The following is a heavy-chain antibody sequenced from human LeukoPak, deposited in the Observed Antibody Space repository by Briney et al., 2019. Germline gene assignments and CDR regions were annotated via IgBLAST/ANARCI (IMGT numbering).Heavy chain of an antibody. D-gene: IGHD4-23*01. Sequence: ASVKVSCKASEGTFSSYAISWVRQAPGQGLEWMGQIIPMLGTASYAQRFQGRVTLTADESTSTAYMELSSLRSEDTAVYYCARESLPYGGNSFGHYYGMDVWGQGTTVTVSS. J-gene: IGHJ6*02. CDR3: ARESLPYGGNSFGHYYGMDV. CDR2: IIPMLGTA. CDR1: EGTFSSYA. V-gene: IGHV1-69*13.